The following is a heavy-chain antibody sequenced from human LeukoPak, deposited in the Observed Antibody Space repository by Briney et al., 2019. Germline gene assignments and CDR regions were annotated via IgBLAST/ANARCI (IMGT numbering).Heavy chain of an antibody. V-gene: IGHV1-2*06. D-gene: IGHD2-2*01. CDR2: INPKTGGT. Sequence: ASVKVSCKASGYTFTDNYIHWVRQAPGQGLEWMGRINPKTGGTNYAQKFQGRVTMTTDTSISTAYMDLSSLRSDDTAVYICARDGPVYCSPTSCSDNWFDPWGQGALVTVSS. CDR3: ARDGPVYCSPTSCSDNWFDP. J-gene: IGHJ5*02. CDR1: GYTFTDNY.